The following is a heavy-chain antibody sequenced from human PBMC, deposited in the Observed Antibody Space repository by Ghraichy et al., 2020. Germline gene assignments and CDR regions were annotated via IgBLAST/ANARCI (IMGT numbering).Heavy chain of an antibody. Sequence: SETLSLTCAVYGGSFSGYYWSWIRQPPGKGLEWIGEINHSGSTNYNPSLKSRVTISVDTSKNQFSLKLSSVTAADTAVYYCARGGDYYDSSGYRTFDYWGQGTLVTVSS. J-gene: IGHJ4*02. CDR1: GGSFSGYY. D-gene: IGHD3-22*01. CDR3: ARGGDYYDSSGYRTFDY. V-gene: IGHV4-34*01. CDR2: INHSGST.